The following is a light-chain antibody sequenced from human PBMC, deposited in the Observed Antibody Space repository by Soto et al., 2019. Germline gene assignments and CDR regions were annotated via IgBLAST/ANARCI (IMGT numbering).Light chain of an antibody. CDR1: QGISNN. CDR3: LRDSSAPLT. CDR2: AAS. Sequence: DVQMNQSPSSLSASVGDRVTITCRASQGISNNLAWYQQKKGKLPKLLICAASNLQSGFPSPLSASGTGPEFALIFCCLRPEDVATSYYLRDSSAPLTFAGVNKVQLK. V-gene: IGKV1-27*01. J-gene: IGKJ4*01.